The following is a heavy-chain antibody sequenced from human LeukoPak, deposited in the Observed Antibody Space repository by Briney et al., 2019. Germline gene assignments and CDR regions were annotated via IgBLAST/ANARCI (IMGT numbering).Heavy chain of an antibody. CDR3: AKGEGGYDGWYYYGMDV. Sequence: GGSLRLSCAASGFTFSSYSMNWVRQAPGKGLEWVSSISSSSSYIYYADSVKGRFTISRDNAKNSLYLQMNSLRAEDTAVYYCAKGEGGYDGWYYYGMDVWGQGTTVTVSS. V-gene: IGHV3-21*01. D-gene: IGHD5-12*01. CDR1: GFTFSSYS. CDR2: ISSSSSYI. J-gene: IGHJ6*02.